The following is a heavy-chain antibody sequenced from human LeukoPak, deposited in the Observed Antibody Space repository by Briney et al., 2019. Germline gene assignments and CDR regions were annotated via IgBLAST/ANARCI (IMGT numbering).Heavy chain of an antibody. CDR2: IYWDDDK. V-gene: IGHV2-5*02. CDR1: GFSLSTSGVG. D-gene: IGHD4-17*01. J-gene: IGHJ6*03. CDR3: ARTTTVTTAPYYYYYYYMDV. Sequence: SGPTLVKPTQTLTLTCTFSGFSLSTSGVGVGWIRQPPGKALEWLALIYWDDDKRYSPSLKSRLTIPKDTSKNQVVLTMTNMDPVDTATYYCARTTTVTTAPYYYYYYYMDVWGKGTTVTVSS.